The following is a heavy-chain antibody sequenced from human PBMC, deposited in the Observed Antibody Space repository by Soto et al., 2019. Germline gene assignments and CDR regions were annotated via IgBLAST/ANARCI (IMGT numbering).Heavy chain of an antibody. CDR2: IYYSGST. Sequence: PWETLSLTCTVSGGSISSYYWSWIRQPPGKGLEWIGYIYYSGSTNYNPSLKSRVTISVDTSKNQFSLKLSSVTAADTAVYYCARGRFGPPPSNWFDPWGQGTLVTVSS. J-gene: IGHJ5*02. CDR3: ARGRFGPPPSNWFDP. CDR1: GGSISSYY. D-gene: IGHD3-10*01. V-gene: IGHV4-59*01.